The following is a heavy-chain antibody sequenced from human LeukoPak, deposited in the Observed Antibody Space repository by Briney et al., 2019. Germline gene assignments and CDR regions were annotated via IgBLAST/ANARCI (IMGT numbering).Heavy chain of an antibody. V-gene: IGHV3-11*01. CDR2: ISSSGSTI. CDR3: ARVRGATLYYYYYMDV. D-gene: IGHD1-26*01. J-gene: IGHJ6*03. Sequence: PGGSLRLSCAASGFTFSDYYMSWLRQAPGKGLEWVSYISSSGSTIYYADSVKGRFTISRDNAKNSLYPQMNSLRAEDTAVYYCARVRGATLYYYYYMDVWGKGTTVTISS. CDR1: GFTFSDYY.